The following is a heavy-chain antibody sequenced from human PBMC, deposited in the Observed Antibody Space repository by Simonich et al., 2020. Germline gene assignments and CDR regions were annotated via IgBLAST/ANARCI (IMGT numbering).Heavy chain of an antibody. V-gene: IGHV3-21*01. CDR3: ARGIVGASGAFDI. D-gene: IGHD1-26*01. Sequence: EVQLVESGGGLVKPGGSLRLSCAASGFTFSSYSMNWVRPAPGKGLGWVSSISSISNYKYYADSVKGRFTISRNNAKNSLYLQMNSLRAEDTAVYYCARGIVGASGAFDIWGQGTMVTVSS. CDR1: GFTFSSYS. CDR2: ISSISNYK. J-gene: IGHJ3*02.